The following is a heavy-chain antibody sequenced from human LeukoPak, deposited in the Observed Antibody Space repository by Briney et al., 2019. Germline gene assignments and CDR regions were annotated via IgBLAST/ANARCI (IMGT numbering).Heavy chain of an antibody. D-gene: IGHD3-3*01. CDR3: ARAFSFGVGAKYNWFDP. J-gene: IGHJ5*02. CDR1: GGSISSGGYY. CDR2: IYYSGST. Sequence: PSETLSLTCTVSGGSISSGGYYWSWIRQHPGKGLEWIGYIYYSGSTYYNPSLKSRVTISVDTSKNQFSLKLSSVTAADTAVYYCARAFSFGVGAKYNWFDPWGQGTLVTVSS. V-gene: IGHV4-31*03.